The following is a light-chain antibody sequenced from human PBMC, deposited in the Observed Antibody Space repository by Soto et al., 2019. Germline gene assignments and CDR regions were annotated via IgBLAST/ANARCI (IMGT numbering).Light chain of an antibody. CDR3: QKYGSSPRT. J-gene: IGKJ1*01. V-gene: IGKV3-20*01. Sequence: ILFTKSPSTLSLSPAESATISCRTSQSGSSSYLAWYQQKPGQAPRLLIYGASSRATGIPDRFSGSGSGTDFTLTISRLEPEDVAVYYCQKYGSSPRTFGQGTKVDIK. CDR2: GAS. CDR1: QSGSSSY.